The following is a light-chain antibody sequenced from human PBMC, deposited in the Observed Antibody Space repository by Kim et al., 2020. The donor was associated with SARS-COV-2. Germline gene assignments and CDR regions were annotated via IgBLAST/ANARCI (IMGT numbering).Light chain of an antibody. J-gene: IGLJ2*01. CDR2: YDS. CDR1: SIGSRS. V-gene: IGLV3-21*04. Sequence: PGKTARITCGGKSIGSRSVHWYQQTPGQAPVLVINYDSDRPSGIPERFSGSNSGNTATLTISRVEAGDEADYYCQVWDSSSDHRVVFGGGTQLTVL. CDR3: QVWDSSSDHRVV.